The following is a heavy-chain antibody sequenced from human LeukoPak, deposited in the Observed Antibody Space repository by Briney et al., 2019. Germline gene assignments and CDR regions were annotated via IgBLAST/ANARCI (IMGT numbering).Heavy chain of an antibody. CDR1: GFTFSSYA. CDR2: ISGSGGST. CDR3: AKDVLRFLEWLPFPTYYYYYMDV. V-gene: IGHV3-23*01. Sequence: GGTLRLSCAASGFTFSSYAMSWVRQAPGKGLEWVSAISGSGGSTYYADSVKGRFTISRDNSKNTLYLQMNSLRAEDTAVYYCAKDVLRFLEWLPFPTYYYYYMDVWGKGTTVTVSS. J-gene: IGHJ6*03. D-gene: IGHD3-3*01.